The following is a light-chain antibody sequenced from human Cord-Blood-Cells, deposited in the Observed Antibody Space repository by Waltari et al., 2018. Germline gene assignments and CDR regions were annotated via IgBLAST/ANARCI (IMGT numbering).Light chain of an antibody. CDR1: SSDVGGYNH. CDR3: SSYTSSSTVV. J-gene: IGLJ2*01. Sequence: SITISCTGTSSDVGGYNHVPWYQQHPGKAPKLMLYDVSNRPSGVSNPFSGSKSGNTASLTISGLQAEDEADYYCSSYTSSSTVVFGGGTKLTVL. CDR2: DVS. V-gene: IGLV2-14*04.